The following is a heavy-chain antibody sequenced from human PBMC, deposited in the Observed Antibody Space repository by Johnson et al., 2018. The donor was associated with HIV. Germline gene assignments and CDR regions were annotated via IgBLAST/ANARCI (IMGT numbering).Heavy chain of an antibody. CDR3: ARWGVVTPHAFDI. CDR1: GFTFSSYG. D-gene: IGHD4-23*01. J-gene: IGHJ3*02. Sequence: QVQLVESGGGVVQPGGSLRLSCAASGFTFSSYGMHWVRQAPGKGLEWVAFIRYAGSNKYYADSVKGRFTISRDNSKNTLYLQMNSLRAEDTAVYYCARWGVVTPHAFDIWGQGTMVTVSS. CDR2: IRYAGSNK. V-gene: IGHV3-30*02.